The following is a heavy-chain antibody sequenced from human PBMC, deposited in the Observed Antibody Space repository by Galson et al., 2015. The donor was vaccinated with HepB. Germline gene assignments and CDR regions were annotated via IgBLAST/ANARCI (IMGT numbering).Heavy chain of an antibody. CDR1: GFSLSTSGVG. V-gene: IGHV2-5*02. J-gene: IGHJ4*02. CDR3: AHCPTALDSNSPCYFDY. Sequence: PALVQPTQTLTLTCTFSGFSLSTSGVGVGWIRLPPGKALEWLALSYWDDDKRYSPSLKSRLTITKDTSKNQVVLTMTHMDPVDTATYSCAHCPTALDSNSPCYFDYWGQGTLVTVSS. D-gene: IGHD4-11*01. CDR2: SYWDDDK.